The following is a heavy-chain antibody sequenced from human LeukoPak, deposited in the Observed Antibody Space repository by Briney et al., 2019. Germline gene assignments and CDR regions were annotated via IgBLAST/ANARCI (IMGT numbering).Heavy chain of an antibody. J-gene: IGHJ6*02. Sequence: SETLSLTCTVSGGSISGYYWTWIRQPPGKGLEWIGSVYHGGSTYYNPSLKSRVTISMDTSKSQFSLRLSSVTAADTAVYYCAREPFYYYYGMDVWGQGTTVTVSS. V-gene: IGHV4-38-2*02. CDR3: AREPFYYYYGMDV. CDR2: VYHGGST. CDR1: GGSISGYY.